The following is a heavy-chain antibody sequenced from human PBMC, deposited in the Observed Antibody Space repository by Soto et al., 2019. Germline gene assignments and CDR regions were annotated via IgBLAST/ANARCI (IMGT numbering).Heavy chain of an antibody. CDR1: GFTISTYH. J-gene: IGHJ6*02. D-gene: IGHD1-26*01. CDR2: ISTDLRAL. CDR3: TSDGRRGYDMDV. Sequence: GGSLRLSCAASGFTISTYHLSWVRQAPGKGLEWVSYISTDLRALYYADSVRGRFTISRDNAKNSLYLQMTSLRDEDTGVYYCTSDGRRGYDMDVWGQGTTVTVSS. V-gene: IGHV3-48*02.